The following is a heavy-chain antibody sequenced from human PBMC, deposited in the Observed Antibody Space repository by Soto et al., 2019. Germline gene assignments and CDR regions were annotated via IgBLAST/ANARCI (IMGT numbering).Heavy chain of an antibody. CDR3: AKDQGVFNWATSYFDY. V-gene: IGHV3-30*18. D-gene: IGHD1-1*01. J-gene: IGHJ4*02. Sequence: GGSLRLSCAASGFTFSNYAMHWVRQAPGKGLEWVALTSYDGNNEYYTDSVKGRFTISRDNSKNTLFLQMNSPRPEDTAVYYCAKDQGVFNWATSYFDYWGQGALVTVSS. CDR2: TSYDGNNE. CDR1: GFTFSNYA.